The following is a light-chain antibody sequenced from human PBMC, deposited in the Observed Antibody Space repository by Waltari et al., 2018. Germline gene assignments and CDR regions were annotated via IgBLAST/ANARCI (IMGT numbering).Light chain of an antibody. Sequence: DIQMTQSPSSVSASVGDRVTITCRASQDIRNWLAWYQQKPGKAPKLLIYAESSLHSGVPSRFSGSGSGTDFTITISSLQPEDFATYYCQQGNTFPITFGQGTRLDIK. J-gene: IGKJ5*01. CDR1: QDIRNW. CDR2: AES. V-gene: IGKV1D-12*01. CDR3: QQGNTFPIT.